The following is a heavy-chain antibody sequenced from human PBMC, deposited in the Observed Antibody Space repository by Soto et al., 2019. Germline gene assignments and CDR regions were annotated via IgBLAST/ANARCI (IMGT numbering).Heavy chain of an antibody. J-gene: IGHJ6*02. CDR1: GYSFTDYH. CDR3: ARGDSTDCSNGVCSFFYNQDMAV. Sequence: GASVKVSCKASGYSFTDYHIHWVRQAPGQGLEWLGRINPKSGGTSTAQKFQGWVTMTTDTSISTASMELTRLTSDDTAIYYCARGDSTDCSNGVCSFFYNQDMAVWGQGHTVNVS. CDR2: INPKSGGT. V-gene: IGHV1-2*04. D-gene: IGHD2-8*01.